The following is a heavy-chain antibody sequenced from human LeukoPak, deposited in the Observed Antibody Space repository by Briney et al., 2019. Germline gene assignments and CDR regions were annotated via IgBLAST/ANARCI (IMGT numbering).Heavy chain of an antibody. V-gene: IGHV4-34*01. CDR1: GGSFSGYY. CDR2: INHSGST. Sequence: SETLSLTCAVYGGSFSGYYWSWIRQPPGKGLEWIGEINHSGSTNYNPSLKSRVTISVDTSKNQFSLKLSSVTAADTAVYYCANGIAVAGTEYYFDYWGQGTLVTVSS. CDR3: ANGIAVAGTEYYFDY. D-gene: IGHD6-19*01. J-gene: IGHJ4*02.